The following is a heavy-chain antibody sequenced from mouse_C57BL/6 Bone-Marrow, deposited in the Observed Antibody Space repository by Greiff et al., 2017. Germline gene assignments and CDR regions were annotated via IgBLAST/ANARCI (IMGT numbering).Heavy chain of an antibody. J-gene: IGHJ2*01. CDR3: ARENYSNYIDY. D-gene: IGHD2-5*01. Sequence: EVKLVESGGGLVKPGGSLKLSCAASGFTFSSYAMSWVRQTPEKRLEWVATISDGGSYTYYPDNVKGRFTISRDKAKNNLYLQMSHLKSEDTAMYYCARENYSNYIDYWGQGTTLTVSS. V-gene: IGHV5-4*01. CDR1: GFTFSSYA. CDR2: ISDGGSYT.